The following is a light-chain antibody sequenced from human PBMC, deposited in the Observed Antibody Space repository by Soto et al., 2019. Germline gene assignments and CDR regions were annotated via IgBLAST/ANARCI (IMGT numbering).Light chain of an antibody. CDR2: GAS. Sequence: IVLTQSPGTLSLSPGERATLSCRASQSVSSSYLAWYQQKPGQAPRLLIYGASSRATGIPDRFSGSGSGTDFTLTISRLEPEDVEVYYCQQYGSSPPTFGQGTKLEIK. J-gene: IGKJ2*01. V-gene: IGKV3-20*01. CDR3: QQYGSSPPT. CDR1: QSVSSSY.